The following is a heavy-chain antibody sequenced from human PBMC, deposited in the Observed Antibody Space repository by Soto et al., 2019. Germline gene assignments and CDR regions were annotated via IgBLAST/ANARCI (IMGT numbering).Heavy chain of an antibody. CDR2: IYYSGST. D-gene: IGHD7-27*01. CDR3: ARRWGRTFDY. V-gene: IGHV4-59*08. J-gene: IGHJ4*02. Sequence: PSETLSLTCTVSGGSISSYYWSWIRQPPGKGPEWIGYIYYSGSTNYNPSLKSRVTISVDTSKNQFSLKLSSATAADTAVYYCARRWGRTFDYWGQGTLVTVSS. CDR1: GGSISSYY.